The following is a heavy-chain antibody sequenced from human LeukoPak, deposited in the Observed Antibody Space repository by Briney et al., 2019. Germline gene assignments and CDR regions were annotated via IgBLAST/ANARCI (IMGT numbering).Heavy chain of an antibody. CDR1: GFTFSNYE. J-gene: IGHJ4*02. CDR2: ISGRGDVI. CDR3: ARPYYVAANYYFDY. D-gene: IGHD1-26*01. V-gene: IGHV3-48*03. Sequence: TGGSLRLSCAASGFTFSNYEMNTVRQAPGKGLEWVSYISGRGDVIYYADSVKGRFTISRDNAKNSLYLQMNSLRAEDTAVYYCARPYYVAANYYFDYWGQGTLVTVSS.